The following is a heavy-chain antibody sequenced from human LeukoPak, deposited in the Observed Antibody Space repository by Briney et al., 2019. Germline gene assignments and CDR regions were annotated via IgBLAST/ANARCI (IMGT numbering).Heavy chain of an antibody. D-gene: IGHD3-10*01. CDR3: ARANYYGSGTWSDY. CDR2: ISSSSSYI. J-gene: IGHJ4*02. Sequence: LGGSLRLSCAASGFTFSSYAMSWVRQAPGKGLEWVSSISSSSSYIYYADSVKGRFTISRDNAKNSLYLQMNSLRAEDTAVYYCARANYYGSGTWSDYWGQGTLVTVSS. V-gene: IGHV3-21*01. CDR1: GFTFSSYA.